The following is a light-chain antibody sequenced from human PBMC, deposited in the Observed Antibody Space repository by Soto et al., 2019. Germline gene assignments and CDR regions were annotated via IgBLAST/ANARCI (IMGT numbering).Light chain of an antibody. V-gene: IGKV3-20*01. CDR3: QQYGSSPPIT. CDR1: HIVSSSY. CDR2: GAS. Sequence: EIVLTQSPGTLSLSPGERATLSCRASHIVSSSYLAWYQQKPGQAPRLLIYGASSRATGIPDRFSGSGSVTDFTLTISRLEAEDFAVYYCQQYGSSPPITFGQGTRLELK. J-gene: IGKJ5*01.